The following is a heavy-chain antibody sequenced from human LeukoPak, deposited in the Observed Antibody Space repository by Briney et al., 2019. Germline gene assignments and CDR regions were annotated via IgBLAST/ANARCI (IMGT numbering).Heavy chain of an antibody. CDR2: ISYDGSFT. Sequence: PGRSLRLSCAASGFTFSNYAMHCVRQAPGKGLEWVAVISYDGSFTYYADSVKGRFTISRDNSKNTLYLQMNSLRAEDTAVYYCAKRWDSSGYLPYFDYWGQGTLVTVSS. CDR1: GFTFSNYA. J-gene: IGHJ4*02. D-gene: IGHD3-22*01. V-gene: IGHV3-30-3*02. CDR3: AKRWDSSGYLPYFDY.